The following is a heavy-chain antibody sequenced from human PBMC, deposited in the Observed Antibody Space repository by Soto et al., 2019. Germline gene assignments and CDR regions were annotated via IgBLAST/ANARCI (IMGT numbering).Heavy chain of an antibody. Sequence: QVQLMQSGAEVKKPGASVKVSCKASGYTFTGYYMHWVRQAPGQGLEWMGWINPNSGGTNYAQKFQGRVTMTRDTSISTAYMELSRLRSDDTAVYYCARGGMSGSYNNWFDPWGQGTLVTVSS. D-gene: IGHD1-26*01. V-gene: IGHV1-2*02. J-gene: IGHJ5*02. CDR1: GYTFTGYY. CDR2: INPNSGGT. CDR3: ARGGMSGSYNNWFDP.